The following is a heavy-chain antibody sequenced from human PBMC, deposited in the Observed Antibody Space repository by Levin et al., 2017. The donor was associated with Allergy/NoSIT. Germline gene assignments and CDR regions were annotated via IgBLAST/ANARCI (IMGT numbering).Heavy chain of an antibody. J-gene: IGHJ6*02. V-gene: IGHV3-11*01. D-gene: IGHD6-19*01. CDR1: GFTFSDYY. CDR3: ASTIAVAAHRANLNYYGMDV. CDR2: ISSSGSTI. Sequence: SCAASGFTFSDYYMSWIRQAPGKGLEWVSYISSSGSTIYYADSVKGRFTISRDNAKNSLYLQMNSLRAEDTAVYYCASTIAVAAHRANLNYYGMDVWGQGTTVTVSS.